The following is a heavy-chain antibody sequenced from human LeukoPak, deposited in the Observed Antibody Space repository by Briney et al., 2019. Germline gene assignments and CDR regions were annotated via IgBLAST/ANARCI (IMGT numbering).Heavy chain of an antibody. V-gene: IGHV4-38-2*01. D-gene: IGHD4-17*01. CDR1: GYSISSGYY. Sequence: PSETLSLTCAVSGYSISSGYYWGWIRQPPGKGLECIGTIYHSGSTYFTSSLKSRATLSVDTSKKLFSMRCSLMTAADAALYFCARQATSTTTELTNWGQGTLVTVSA. J-gene: IGHJ4*02. CDR2: IYHSGST. CDR3: ARQATSTTTELTN.